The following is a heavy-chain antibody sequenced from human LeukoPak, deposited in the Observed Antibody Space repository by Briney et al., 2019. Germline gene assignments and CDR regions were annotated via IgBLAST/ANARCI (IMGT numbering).Heavy chain of an antibody. J-gene: IGHJ4*02. CDR2: INDYTGDT. D-gene: IGHD5-12*01. CDR1: GASIRSYQ. CDR3: ARGTLIVATILGGVFDY. V-gene: IGHV4-59*12. Sequence: PSETLSLTCTVSGASIRSYQWSWIRQPPGKGLEWIGEINDYTGDTNYNPSLNSRVSISLEKSKNQFSLELRSVTAADTAVYYCARGTLIVATILGGVFDYWGQGTLVTVSS.